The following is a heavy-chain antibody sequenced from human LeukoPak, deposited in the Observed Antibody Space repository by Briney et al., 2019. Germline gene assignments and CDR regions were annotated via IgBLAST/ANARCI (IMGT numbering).Heavy chain of an antibody. D-gene: IGHD2-21*02. V-gene: IGHV3-53*01. CDR1: GFKLDNYA. Sequence: PGGSLRLSCAASGFKLDNYALSWVRPAPGKGLEWVSVTYSGGSTYYADSVKGRFTISRDNSKNTLYLQMNSLRAEDTAVYYCARGRGVTRDYWGQGTLVTVSS. CDR2: TYSGGST. CDR3: ARGRGVTRDY. J-gene: IGHJ4*02.